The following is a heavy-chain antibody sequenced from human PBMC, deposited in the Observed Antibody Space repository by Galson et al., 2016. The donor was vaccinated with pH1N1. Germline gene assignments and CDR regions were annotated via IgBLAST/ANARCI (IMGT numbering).Heavy chain of an antibody. D-gene: IGHD1-26*01. Sequence: SLRLSCAASGFTFSSYWMSWVRQAPGKGLEWVANIKQDGSEKHYVDSVKGRFTISRDNAKNSLYLQMNSLRAEDTALYYCASGSGSHSYWGQGTLVTVSS. V-gene: IGHV3-7*01. CDR1: GFTFSSYW. CDR2: IKQDGSEK. J-gene: IGHJ4*02. CDR3: ASGSGSHSY.